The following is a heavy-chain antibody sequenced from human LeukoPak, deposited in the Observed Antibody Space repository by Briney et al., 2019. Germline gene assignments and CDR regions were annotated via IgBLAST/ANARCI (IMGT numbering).Heavy chain of an antibody. CDR2: INPNGGAT. D-gene: IGHD5-12*01. Sequence: GASVKLSCKASGYTFTDYYMHWVRQAPGHGLGWMGWINPNGGATKYAQRFQGGVTMTRDTSIRTAYLDLSRLTSDDAAVYYCARDIPNSGYDGGYWGQGTLVTVSS. J-gene: IGHJ4*02. CDR1: GYTFTDYY. V-gene: IGHV1-2*02. CDR3: ARDIPNSGYDGGY.